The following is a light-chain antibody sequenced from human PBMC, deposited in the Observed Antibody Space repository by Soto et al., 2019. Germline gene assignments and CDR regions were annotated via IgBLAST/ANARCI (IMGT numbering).Light chain of an antibody. CDR3: LHYHSYPRT. CDR2: GAS. CDR1: QSVSSN. V-gene: IGKV3-15*01. J-gene: IGKJ1*01. Sequence: EIVMTQSPATLSVSPGERATLSCRASQSVSSNLAWYQQKPGQAPRLLIYGASTRATGIPARFSGSGSGTEFTLTITGLQPEDFATYYCLHYHSYPRTFGRGTKVEIK.